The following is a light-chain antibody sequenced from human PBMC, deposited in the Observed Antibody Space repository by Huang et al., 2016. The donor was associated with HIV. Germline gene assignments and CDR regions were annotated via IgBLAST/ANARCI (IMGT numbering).Light chain of an antibody. J-gene: IGKJ1*01. V-gene: IGKV1-9*01. CDR2: AAS. CDR1: QGISSY. Sequence: IQLTQSTSSLSASVGDRVTITCRASQGISSYLAWYQQKPGKAPKLLIYAASTLQSGVPSRFSGSRSGTDVTLTISSLQPEDFATYHCQQLNSYPPTFGQGTKVEIK. CDR3: QQLNSYPPT.